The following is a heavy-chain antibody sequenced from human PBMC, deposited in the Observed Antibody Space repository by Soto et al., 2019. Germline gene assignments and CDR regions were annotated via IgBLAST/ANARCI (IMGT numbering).Heavy chain of an antibody. CDR1: GYTFTRDY. J-gene: IGHJ4*02. CDR3: ARVDCSGGSCYHLDY. Sequence: ASVKVSCKTSGYTFTRDYVHWVRQAPGQGLEWVGIINPRDGSTSYAQNFQGRVTMTRDTSTSTVYMNLNSLRSEDTAVYYCARVDCSGGSCYHLDYWGQGTVVTVSS. CDR2: INPRDGST. V-gene: IGHV1-46*01. D-gene: IGHD2-15*01.